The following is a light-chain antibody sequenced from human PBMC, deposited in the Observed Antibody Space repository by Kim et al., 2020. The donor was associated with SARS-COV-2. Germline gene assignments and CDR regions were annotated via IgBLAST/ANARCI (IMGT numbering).Light chain of an antibody. J-gene: IGLJ2*01. CDR2: KDR. CDR1: ALPKQD. Sequence: SPGQTARITCSGHALPKQDAYWYRPKPGQAPVLVIYKDRERTSGIPERFSGSSSGTTVTLTISGVQAEDEADYYCQSADSSGTYVVFGGGTQLTVL. V-gene: IGLV3-25*03. CDR3: QSADSSGTYVV.